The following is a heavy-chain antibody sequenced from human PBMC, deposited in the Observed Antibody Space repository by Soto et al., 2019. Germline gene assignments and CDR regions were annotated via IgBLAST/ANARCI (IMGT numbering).Heavy chain of an antibody. D-gene: IGHD6-13*01. V-gene: IGHV1-18*04. CDR3: ARDVYSSSWYLGTGIDV. CDR2: ISTYNGNT. CDR1: GYSFSDYG. J-gene: IGHJ6*02. Sequence: QVQLVQSGAEVKKPGASLKVSCQASGYSFSDYGIDWVRQAPGQGLAWVGWISTYNGNTNYAQKFQGRVTMTTDTSANTAYMELRSLRSDDTAMYYCARDVYSSSWYLGTGIDVWGQGTPVTVSS.